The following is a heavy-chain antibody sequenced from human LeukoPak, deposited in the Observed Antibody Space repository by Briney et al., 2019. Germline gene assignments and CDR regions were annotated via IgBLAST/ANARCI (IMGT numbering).Heavy chain of an antibody. D-gene: IGHD6-13*01. Sequence: GGSLRLSCAASGFTFSSYSMNWVRQAPGKGLEWVSAISGSGGSTYYADSVKGRFTISRDNSKNTLYLQMNSLRAEDTAVYYCAKEGVYSSSWYRWFDPWGQGTLVTVSS. CDR1: GFTFSSYS. V-gene: IGHV3-23*01. J-gene: IGHJ5*02. CDR2: ISGSGGST. CDR3: AKEGVYSSSWYRWFDP.